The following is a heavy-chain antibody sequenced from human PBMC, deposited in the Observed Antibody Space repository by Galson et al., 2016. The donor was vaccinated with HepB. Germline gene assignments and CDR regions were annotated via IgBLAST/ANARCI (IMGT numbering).Heavy chain of an antibody. CDR1: GLTFSRFW. J-gene: IGHJ4*02. D-gene: IGHD1-1*01. CDR2: INHDGSVK. CDR3: ARAYQYTLDY. V-gene: IGHV3-7*04. Sequence: SLRLSCAASGLTFSRFWMTWVRQAPGKGLEWVANINHDGSVKHYLDSVRGRFTISRDNAKNSLYLQMNSLRAEDTAVYFCARAYQYTLDYWGQGTLVTVSS.